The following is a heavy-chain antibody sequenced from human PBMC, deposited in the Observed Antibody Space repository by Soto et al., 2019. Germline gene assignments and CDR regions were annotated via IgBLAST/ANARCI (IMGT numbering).Heavy chain of an antibody. CDR3: ARGGNLFVD. Sequence: GGSLRLSCAASGFTFSSFSMDWVRQAPGKGLEWVSSISSSSSYIYYADSVKGRFSISRDNAKNSLSLQMNSLRAGDTAVYYCARGGNLFVDWGQGTIVTVSS. CDR1: GFTFSSFS. V-gene: IGHV3-21*01. CDR2: ISSSSSYI. D-gene: IGHD1-26*01. J-gene: IGHJ4*02.